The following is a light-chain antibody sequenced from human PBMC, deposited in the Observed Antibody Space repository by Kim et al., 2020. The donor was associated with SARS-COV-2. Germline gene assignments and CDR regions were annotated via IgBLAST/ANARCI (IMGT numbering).Light chain of an antibody. CDR3: TSYAGSDNWV. CDR2: EVS. Sequence: GQSGTISSTGTSTDVGVYIYVAWYQQHRGRATTLMIYEVSTRHSGVPDRLSGSKSGNTASPTVSGVQAEDVADYYGTSYAGSDNWVFGGGTQLTVL. J-gene: IGLJ3*02. CDR1: STDVGVYIY. V-gene: IGLV2-8*01.